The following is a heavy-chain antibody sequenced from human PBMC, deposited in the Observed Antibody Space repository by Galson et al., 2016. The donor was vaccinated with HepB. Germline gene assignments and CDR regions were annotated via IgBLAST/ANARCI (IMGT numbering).Heavy chain of an antibody. J-gene: IGHJ1*01. CDR3: ARNPYIFSLAEYFQY. CDR2: IIPIFGTG. CDR1: GGTFSNYG. D-gene: IGHD3-9*01. Sequence: SVKVSCKASGGTFSNYGISWVRQAPGQGLEWMGGIIPIFGTGNYAQKFQDRVTITADDSTSTAYMELNSLRSEDTAVYYCARNPYIFSLAEYFQYWGQGTLVTVSS. V-gene: IGHV1-69*13.